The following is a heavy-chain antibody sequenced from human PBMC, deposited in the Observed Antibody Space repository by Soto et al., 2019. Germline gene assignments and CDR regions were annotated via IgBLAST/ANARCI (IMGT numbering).Heavy chain of an antibody. CDR3: AREGIRGDFDWYTSNFDY. J-gene: IGHJ4*02. V-gene: IGHV3-21*01. D-gene: IGHD3-9*01. CDR1: GFTFSSYS. Sequence: EVQLVESGGGLVKPGGSLRLSCAASGFTFSSYSMNWVRQAPGKGLEWVSSISSSSSYIYYADSVKGRFTISRDNAKNSLYLQMNSLRAEDTAAYYCAREGIRGDFDWYTSNFDYWGQGTLVTVSS. CDR2: ISSSSSYI.